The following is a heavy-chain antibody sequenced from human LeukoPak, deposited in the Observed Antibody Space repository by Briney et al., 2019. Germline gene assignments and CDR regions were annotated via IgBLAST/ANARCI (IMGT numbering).Heavy chain of an antibody. CDR2: ISYDGSNK. CDR1: GFTFSSYA. CDR3: AREAYCSGDCYSYYFDY. D-gene: IGHD2-21*02. V-gene: IGHV3-30-3*01. Sequence: PGRSLRLSCAASGFTFSSYAMHWVRQAPGKGLEWVAVISYDGSNKYYADSVKGRFTISRDNSKNTLYLQMNSLRAEDTAVYYCAREAYCSGDCYSYYFDYWGQGTLVTVSS. J-gene: IGHJ4*02.